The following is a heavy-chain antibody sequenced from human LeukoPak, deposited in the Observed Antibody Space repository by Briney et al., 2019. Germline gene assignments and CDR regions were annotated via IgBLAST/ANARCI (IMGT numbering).Heavy chain of an antibody. CDR2: ISYDGSSK. D-gene: IGHD4-17*01. Sequence: GRSLRLSCAASGFTFSSYAMHWVRQAPGKGLEWVAVISYDGSSKYYADSVKGRFTISRDNSKNTLYLQMNSLRAEDTAVYYCASDYGDYGVIYYYGMDVWGKGTTVTVSS. CDR3: ASDYGDYGVIYYYGMDV. CDR1: GFTFSSYA. V-gene: IGHV3-30*04. J-gene: IGHJ6*04.